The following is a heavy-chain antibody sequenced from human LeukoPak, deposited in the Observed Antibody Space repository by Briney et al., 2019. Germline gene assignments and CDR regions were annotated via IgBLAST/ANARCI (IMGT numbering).Heavy chain of an antibody. J-gene: IGHJ4*02. CDR2: ISGSGSSI. V-gene: IGHV3-48*03. Sequence: PGGSLRLSCAASGFTFSSYDMNWVRQAPGKGLEWVSYISGSGSSIYYADSVKGRFTISRDNAKNSLYLQMNSLRAEDTAVYYCAREGTSEGDYWGQGTLVTVSS. CDR3: AREGTSEGDY. CDR1: GFTFSSYD.